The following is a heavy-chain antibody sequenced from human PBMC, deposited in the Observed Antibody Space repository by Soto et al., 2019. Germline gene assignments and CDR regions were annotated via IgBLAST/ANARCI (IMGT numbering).Heavy chain of an antibody. CDR3: AHRHDLGGFDI. Sequence: QITLKESGPTLVKPTQALTLTCTFSGFSLNTRAVGGGWIRQPPGKALEWLALINWNDDERYSPSLKDRLTINKDTSRNHVVLTMTAVDPVDTATYYCAHRHDLGGFDIWGQGTTVTVSS. J-gene: IGHJ3*02. CDR2: INWNDDE. CDR1: GFSLNTRAVG. V-gene: IGHV2-5*01. D-gene: IGHD2-15*01.